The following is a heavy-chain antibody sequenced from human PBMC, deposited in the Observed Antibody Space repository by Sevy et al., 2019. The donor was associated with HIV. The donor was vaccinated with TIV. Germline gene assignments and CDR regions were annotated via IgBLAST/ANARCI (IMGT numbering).Heavy chain of an antibody. CDR1: GFMFSAYS. V-gene: IGHV3-21*01. Sequence: GGSQRLSCAASGFMFSAYSMNWVRQAPGKGLEWVASISAETDYIYYGDSLKGRFTISRDNAKNSLYLQIHSLRAEDTAVYYCARNKGSSWLNYFDYWGQGTLVTVSS. CDR3: ARNKGSSWLNYFDY. D-gene: IGHD6-13*01. J-gene: IGHJ4*02. CDR2: ISAETDYI.